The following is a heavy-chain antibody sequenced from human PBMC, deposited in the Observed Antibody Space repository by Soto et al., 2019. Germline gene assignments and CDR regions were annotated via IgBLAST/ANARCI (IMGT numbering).Heavy chain of an antibody. Sequence: QVQLVQSGAEVKKPGASVKVSCKASGYTFTGYYIHWVRQAPGQGLEWMGWITPNSGGTKYPQKFQGRVTMTRDTSMRTVYMSLAGMTSDYTAGYFGASDLAKGGGSAGFDYWGQGTLVAVSS. CDR3: ASDLAKGGGSAGFDY. D-gene: IGHD2-15*01. V-gene: IGHV1-2*02. CDR2: ITPNSGGT. CDR1: GYTFTGYY. J-gene: IGHJ4*02.